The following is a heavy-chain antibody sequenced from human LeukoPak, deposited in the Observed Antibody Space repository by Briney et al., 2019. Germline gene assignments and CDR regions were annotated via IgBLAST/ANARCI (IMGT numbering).Heavy chain of an antibody. V-gene: IGHV1-2*02. CDR3: ARGSIVVVPAATDAFDI. CDR2: INPNSGGT. D-gene: IGHD2-2*01. J-gene: IGHJ3*02. Sequence: GASVKASCKAFGYTFTGYYMPWVRQAPGQGLDWIGWINPNSGGTNYAQKFQGRVTMTRDTSISTAYMELSRLRSDDTAVYYCARGSIVVVPAATDAFDIWGQGTMVTVSS. CDR1: GYTFTGYY.